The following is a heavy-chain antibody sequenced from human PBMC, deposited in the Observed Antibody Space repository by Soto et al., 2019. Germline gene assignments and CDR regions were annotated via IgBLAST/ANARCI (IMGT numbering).Heavy chain of an antibody. D-gene: IGHD3-3*01. Sequence: ASETLSLTCSVSGGTICGYYWTWIRQPAGKGLEWIGRIYSSGNTKYNPSLQSRVTMSLDTSNNQFSLRLTSVTAADTAVYYCARGQRFSDWFDPWGQGTLVTVSS. CDR3: ARGQRFSDWFDP. J-gene: IGHJ5*02. CDR1: GGTICGYY. V-gene: IGHV4-4*07. CDR2: IYSSGNT.